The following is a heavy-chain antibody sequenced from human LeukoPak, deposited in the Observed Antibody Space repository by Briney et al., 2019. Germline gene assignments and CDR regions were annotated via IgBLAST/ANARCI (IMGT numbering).Heavy chain of an antibody. CDR2: ISGSGGST. CDR3: AKPIAKNTAPDY. D-gene: IGHD5-18*01. V-gene: IGHV3-23*01. Sequence: ETLSLTCTLSGGSISTYYWSWIRQPPGKGLEWVSAISGSGGSTYYADSVKGRFTISRDNSKNTLYLQMNSLRAEDTAVYYCAKPIAKNTAPDYWGQGTLVTVSS. CDR1: GGSISTYY. J-gene: IGHJ4*02.